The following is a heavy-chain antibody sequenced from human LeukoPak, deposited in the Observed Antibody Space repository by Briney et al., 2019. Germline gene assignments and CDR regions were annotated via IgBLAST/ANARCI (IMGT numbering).Heavy chain of an antibody. CDR2: IRYDGSNK. D-gene: IGHD6-13*01. Sequence: GGSLRLSCAASGFTFSSYGMHWVRQAPGKGLEWVAFIRYDGSNKYYADSVKGRFTISRDNSKNTLYLQMNSLRAEDTAVYYCAKERLLRGIAAAGTVFHPWGQGTLVTVSS. CDR3: AKERLLRGIAAAGTVFHP. V-gene: IGHV3-30*02. CDR1: GFTFSSYG. J-gene: IGHJ5*02.